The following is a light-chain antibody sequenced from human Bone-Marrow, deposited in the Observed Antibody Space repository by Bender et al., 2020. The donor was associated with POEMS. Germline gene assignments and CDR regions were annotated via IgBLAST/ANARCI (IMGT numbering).Light chain of an antibody. CDR2: SSH. CDR1: SSNIGAHA. Sequence: QSVLTQPPSASGTPGQRVTISCSGGSSNIGAHAVNWYQHLPGTAPKLLIYSSHRRPSGVSNRFSGSKSSNTASLTISGLQAGDEADYYCCSYTSTRTLVLFGGGTKLTVL. CDR3: CSYTSTRTLVL. J-gene: IGLJ2*01. V-gene: IGLV1-44*01.